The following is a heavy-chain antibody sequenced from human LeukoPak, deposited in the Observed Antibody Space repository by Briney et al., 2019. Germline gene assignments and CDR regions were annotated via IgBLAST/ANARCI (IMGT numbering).Heavy chain of an antibody. CDR3: AKPPDLYCSSTSCHDY. D-gene: IGHD2-2*01. CDR2: IKQDGSEK. J-gene: IGHJ4*02. Sequence: GGSLRLSCAASGFTFSSYWMSWVRQAPGKGLEWVANIKQDGSEKYYVDSVKGRFTISRDNSKNTLYLQMNSLRAEDTAVYYCAKPPDLYCSSTSCHDYWGQGTLVTVSS. V-gene: IGHV3-7*03. CDR1: GFTFSSYW.